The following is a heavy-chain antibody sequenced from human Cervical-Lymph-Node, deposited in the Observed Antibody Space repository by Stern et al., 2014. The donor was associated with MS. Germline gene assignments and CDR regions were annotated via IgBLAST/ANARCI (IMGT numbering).Heavy chain of an antibody. V-gene: IGHV1-46*01. Sequence: VQLVASGAEVKKPGASVKVSCKASGYTFISYYMHWVRQAPGQGLEWMGIINPSGGTTSHAQKFQGRVTMTRDTSTSTVYMELSSLRSEDTAVYYCAREVAGHRLGMMDVWGQGTTVTVSS. J-gene: IGHJ6*02. CDR1: GYTFISYY. CDR3: AREVAGHRLGMMDV. D-gene: IGHD6-19*01. CDR2: INPSGGTT.